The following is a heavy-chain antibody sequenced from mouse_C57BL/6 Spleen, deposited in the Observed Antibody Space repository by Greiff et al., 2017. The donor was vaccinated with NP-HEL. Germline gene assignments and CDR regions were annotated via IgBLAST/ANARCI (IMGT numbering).Heavy chain of an antibody. CDR2: IDPSDSET. V-gene: IGHV1-52*01. D-gene: IGHD1-1*01. CDR3: ARTVTTVSAMDY. J-gene: IGHJ4*01. Sequence: QVQLQQPGAELVRPGSSVKLSCKASGYTFTSYWMHWVKQRPIQGLEWIGNIDPSDSETHYNQKFKDKATLTVDKSSSTAYMQLSSLTSEDSAVYYCARTVTTVSAMDYWGQGTSVTVSS. CDR1: GYTFTSYW.